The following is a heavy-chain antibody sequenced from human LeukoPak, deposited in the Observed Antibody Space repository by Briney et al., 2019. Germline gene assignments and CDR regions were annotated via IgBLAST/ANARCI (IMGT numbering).Heavy chain of an antibody. Sequence: ASVKVSCKASGGTFSSYAISWVRQAPGQGLEWMGGIIPIFGTANYAQKFQGRVTITADESTSTAYMELSSLRSEDTAVYYCASSPMNYYGSGSYYRDWGQGTLVTVSS. V-gene: IGHV1-69*13. CDR3: ASSPMNYYGSGSYYRD. D-gene: IGHD3-10*01. CDR2: IIPIFGTA. CDR1: GGTFSSYA. J-gene: IGHJ4*02.